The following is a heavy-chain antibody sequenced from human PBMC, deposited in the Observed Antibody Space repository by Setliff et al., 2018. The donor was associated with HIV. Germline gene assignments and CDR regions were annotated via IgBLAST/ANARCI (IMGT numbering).Heavy chain of an antibody. CDR2: IKQDGSEN. CDR1: GFTFSSRW. V-gene: IGHV3-7*01. D-gene: IGHD3-22*01. CDR3: AKDRYYDSSGSPFDY. J-gene: IGHJ4*02. Sequence: GGSLRLSCAASGFTFSSRWMTWVRQAPGKGLEWVANIKQDGSENYFVDSVKGRFTISRDNSKNTLYLQMNSLRAEDTAVYYCAKDRYYDSSGSPFDYWGQGTLVTVSS.